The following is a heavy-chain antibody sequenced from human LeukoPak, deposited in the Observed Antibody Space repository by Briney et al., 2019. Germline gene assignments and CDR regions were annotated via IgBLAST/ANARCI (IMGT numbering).Heavy chain of an antibody. D-gene: IGHD5-24*01. CDR3: ARGETRGVY. CDR2: IGGSGSGGST. V-gene: IGHV3-23*01. CDR1: GFTFSSYA. J-gene: IGHJ4*02. Sequence: GGPLRLSCAASGFTFSSYAMSWVRQAPGKGLEWISTIGGSGSGGSTYYADSVKGRFTISRDNSKNTLYLQVNSLRAEDTAVYYCARGETRGVYWGQGTLVTVSS.